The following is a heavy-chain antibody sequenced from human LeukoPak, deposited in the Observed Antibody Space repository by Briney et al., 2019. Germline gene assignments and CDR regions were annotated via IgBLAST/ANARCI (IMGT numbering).Heavy chain of an antibody. CDR1: GGSISSSSYY. D-gene: IGHD6-19*01. V-gene: IGHV4-39*07. CDR3: ARAKRPSISVAGRSDHYYYMDV. CDR2: IFHSGST. J-gene: IGHJ6*03. Sequence: SETLSLTCTVSGGSISSSSYYWGWIRQPPGKGLEWIGTIFHSGSTYQKPSLKTRVTISVDTSKNQFSLKLSSVTAADTAVYYCARAKRPSISVAGRSDHYYYMDVWGKGTTVTVSS.